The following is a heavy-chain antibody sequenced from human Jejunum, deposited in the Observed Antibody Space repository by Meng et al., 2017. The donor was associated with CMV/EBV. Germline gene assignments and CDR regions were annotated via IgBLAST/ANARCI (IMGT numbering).Heavy chain of an antibody. CDR2: IYDAGNT. D-gene: IGHD2/OR15-2a*01. CDR3: ARGAFD. Sequence: SLKISCAASGLTLGDYAMGRVRRAPGKGLEWVSVIYDAGNTYYADSVKGRFTSSRDNSKNTLYLQMNSLRVEDTAVYYCARGAFDWGQGTLVTVSS. CDR1: GLTLGDYA. J-gene: IGHJ4*02. V-gene: IGHV3-66*02.